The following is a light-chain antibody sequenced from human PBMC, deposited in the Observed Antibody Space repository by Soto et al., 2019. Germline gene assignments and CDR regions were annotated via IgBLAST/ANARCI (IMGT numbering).Light chain of an antibody. CDR3: QHYNSYSEA. J-gene: IGKJ1*01. Sequence: DIQMTQSPSTLSGSVGDRVTITCRASQTISSWLAWYQQKPGKAPKLLIYKASTLKSGVPSRFSGSGSGTEITPTIRSLQPDDFATYYCQHYNSYSEAFGQGTKVELK. V-gene: IGKV1-5*03. CDR2: KAS. CDR1: QTISSW.